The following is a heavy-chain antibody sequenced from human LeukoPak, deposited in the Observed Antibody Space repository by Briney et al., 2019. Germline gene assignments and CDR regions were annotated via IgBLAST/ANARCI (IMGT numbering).Heavy chain of an antibody. CDR1: GFPFRSYD. CDR3: ARRSAAAGVDGFDI. J-gene: IGHJ3*02. V-gene: IGHV3-13*01. Sequence: GGSLRLSCAASGFPFRSYDVHWVRQPTGKGLEWVSAIGTGGDTYYPDSVKGRFTVVRENAKNTVYLQLSSLRAGDTAMYYCARRSAAAGVDGFDIWGRGTMVIVSS. D-gene: IGHD6-13*01. CDR2: IGTGGDT.